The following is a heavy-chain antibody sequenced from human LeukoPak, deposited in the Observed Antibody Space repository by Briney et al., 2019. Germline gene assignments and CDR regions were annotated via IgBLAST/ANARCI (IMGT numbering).Heavy chain of an antibody. Sequence: SETLSLTCAVHGGSLSDRYCIWIRQSPGKGLEWIGEINHSGSPNYSPSFKSRVTISTDTSKNQFSLSLRSVTAADTAVYYCARGPNIPVAASWGQGTLVTVSS. J-gene: IGHJ5*02. D-gene: IGHD6-19*01. CDR3: ARGPNIPVAAS. CDR2: INHSGSP. CDR1: GGSLSDRY. V-gene: IGHV4-34*01.